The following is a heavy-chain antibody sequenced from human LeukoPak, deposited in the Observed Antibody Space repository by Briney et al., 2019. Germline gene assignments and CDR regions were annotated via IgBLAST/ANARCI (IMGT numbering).Heavy chain of an antibody. J-gene: IGHJ1*01. CDR1: GYTFTGYY. Sequence: ASVKVSCKASGYTFTGYYMHGVRQAPGQGLEWMGWINPNSGGTNYAQKFQGRVTMTRDTSISTAYMELSRLRSDDTAVYYCARDKTNVLLWFGEFEWRAHEYFQHWGQGTLVTVSS. V-gene: IGHV1-2*02. CDR2: INPNSGGT. D-gene: IGHD3-10*01. CDR3: ARDKTNVLLWFGEFEWRAHEYFQH.